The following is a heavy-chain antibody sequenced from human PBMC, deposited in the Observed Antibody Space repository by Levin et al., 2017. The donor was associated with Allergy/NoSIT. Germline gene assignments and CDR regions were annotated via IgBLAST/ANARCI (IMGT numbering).Heavy chain of an antibody. V-gene: IGHV3-23*01. Sequence: GESLKISCAASKFTFSSHAMSWVRQAPGKGLEWASAISGSGVSTYYADSVKGRFTISRDNSKNTLYLQMNSLRAEDTAVYYCARGALFGVAPNWFDPWGQGTLVTVSS. D-gene: IGHD3-3*01. CDR1: KFTFSSHA. J-gene: IGHJ5*02. CDR2: ISGSGVST. CDR3: ARGALFGVAPNWFDP.